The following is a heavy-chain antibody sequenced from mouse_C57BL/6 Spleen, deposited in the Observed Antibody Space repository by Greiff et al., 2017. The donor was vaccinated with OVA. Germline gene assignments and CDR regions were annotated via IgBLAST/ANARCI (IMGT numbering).Heavy chain of an antibody. J-gene: IGHJ1*03. D-gene: IGHD1-1*01. CDR1: GYTFTDYE. V-gene: IGHV1-15*01. CDR2: IDPETGGT. CDR3: TRRGAKYFDV. Sequence: VKLVESGAELVRPGASVTLSCKASGYTFTDYEMHWVKQTPVHGLEWIGAIDPETGGTAYNQKFKGKAILTADKSSSTAYMELRSLTSEDSAVYYCTRRGAKYFDVWGTGTTVTVSS.